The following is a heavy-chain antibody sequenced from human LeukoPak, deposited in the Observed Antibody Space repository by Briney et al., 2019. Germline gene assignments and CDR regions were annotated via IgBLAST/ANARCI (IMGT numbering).Heavy chain of an antibody. J-gene: IGHJ4*02. CDR1: GGSISSSSYY. Sequence: SETLSLTCTVSGGSISSSSYYWGWIRQPPGKGLEWIGEINHSGSTNYNPSLKSRVTISVDTSKNQFSLNLSSVTAADTAVYYCARGRLARSPYFDYWGQGTLVTVSS. CDR3: ARGRLARSPYFDY. V-gene: IGHV4-39*07. CDR2: INHSGST. D-gene: IGHD6-19*01.